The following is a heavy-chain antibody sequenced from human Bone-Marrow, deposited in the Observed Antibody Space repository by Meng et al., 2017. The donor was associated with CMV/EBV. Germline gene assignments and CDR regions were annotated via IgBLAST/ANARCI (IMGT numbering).Heavy chain of an antibody. V-gene: IGHV1-18*01. Sequence: ASVKVSCKASGYTFTNNAISWVRQAPGQGLEWMGWISAYNGNTNYAQKLQGRVTMTTDTSTSTAYMELRSLRSDDTAVYYCARHISYYDFWSGYLRGSGMDVWGQGTTVTFSS. CDR2: ISAYNGNT. D-gene: IGHD3-3*01. CDR3: ARHISYYDFWSGYLRGSGMDV. J-gene: IGHJ6*02. CDR1: GYTFTNNA.